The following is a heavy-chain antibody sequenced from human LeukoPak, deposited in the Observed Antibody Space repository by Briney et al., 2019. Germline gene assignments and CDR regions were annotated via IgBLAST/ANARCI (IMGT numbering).Heavy chain of an antibody. Sequence: GASVKVSCKASGYTFTGYYMHWVRQAPGQGLEWMGWINPNSGGTNYAQKFQGRVTMTRDTSISTAYMELSRLRSDDTAVYYCARRIVVVVAAERGNWFDPWGQGTLVTVSS. CDR1: GYTFTGYY. J-gene: IGHJ5*02. CDR3: ARRIVVVVAAERGNWFDP. D-gene: IGHD2-15*01. V-gene: IGHV1-2*02. CDR2: INPNSGGT.